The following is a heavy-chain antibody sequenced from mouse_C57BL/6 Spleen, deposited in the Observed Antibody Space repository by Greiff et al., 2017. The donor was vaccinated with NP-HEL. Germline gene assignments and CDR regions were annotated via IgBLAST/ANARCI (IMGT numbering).Heavy chain of an antibody. CDR2: INPNNGGT. J-gene: IGHJ4*01. Sequence: EVQLQQSGPELVKPGASVKISCKASGYTFTDYYMNWVKQSHGKSLEWIGDINPNNGGTSYNQKFKGKATLTVDKSSSTAYMELRSLTSEDSAVYYCAIWLRRGAMDYWGQGTSVTVSS. CDR1: GYTFTDYY. CDR3: AIWLRRGAMDY. V-gene: IGHV1-26*01. D-gene: IGHD2-2*01.